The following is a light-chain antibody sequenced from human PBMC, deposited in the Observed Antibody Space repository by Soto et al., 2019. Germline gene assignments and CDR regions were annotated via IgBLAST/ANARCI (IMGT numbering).Light chain of an antibody. Sequence: QTVVTQEPSFSVSPGGTVTLTCGLSSGSVSTSYYPSWYQQTPGQAPRTLIYSTNTRSSGVPDRFSGSILGNKAALTITGAQADDESDYYCVLYMGSWVFGGGTKLTV. CDR1: SGSVSTSYY. CDR2: STN. CDR3: VLYMGSWV. J-gene: IGLJ3*02. V-gene: IGLV8-61*01.